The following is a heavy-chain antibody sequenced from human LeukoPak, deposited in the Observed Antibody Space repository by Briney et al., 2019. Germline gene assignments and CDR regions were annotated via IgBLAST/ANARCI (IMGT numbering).Heavy chain of an antibody. D-gene: IGHD6-13*01. J-gene: IGHJ4*02. Sequence: PGGSLRLSCAASGFTFSSYAMHWVRQAPGKGLEYVSAISSNGGSTYYANSVKGRFTISRDNSKNTLYLQMGSLRAEDMAVYYCARHIAAARFDYWGQGTLVTVSS. CDR3: ARHIAAARFDY. CDR1: GFTFSSYA. CDR2: ISSNGGST. V-gene: IGHV3-64*01.